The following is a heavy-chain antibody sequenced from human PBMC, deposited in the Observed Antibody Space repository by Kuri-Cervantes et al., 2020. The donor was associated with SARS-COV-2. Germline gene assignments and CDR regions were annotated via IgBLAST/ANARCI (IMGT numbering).Heavy chain of an antibody. CDR3: AMTGSYTSYGLGH. J-gene: IGHJ4*02. CDR1: GFTFSSYG. CDR2: INNDGSST. Sequence: GGSLRLSCAASGFTFSSYGMHWVRQVPGKGLMWLSRINNDGSSTIYVDSVKGRFTTSRDNAKNSVFLQMNGLRPEDTGVYYCAMTGSYTSYGLGHWGQGTLVTVSS. V-gene: IGHV3-74*01. D-gene: IGHD5-18*01.